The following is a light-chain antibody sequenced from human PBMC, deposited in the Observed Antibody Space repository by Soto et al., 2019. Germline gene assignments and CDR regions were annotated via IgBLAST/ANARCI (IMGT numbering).Light chain of an antibody. CDR2: AAS. Sequence: EIVLTQSPGTLSLSPGDRATLSCRASQSVSRNYLAWYQQKPGQAPRLLIYAASSRISGIPDRFSGSGSGTDVTLTISRLEPEDFAVYHCQQYGSAPRTFGQGTKVEIK. J-gene: IGKJ1*01. CDR1: QSVSRNY. V-gene: IGKV3-20*01. CDR3: QQYGSAPRT.